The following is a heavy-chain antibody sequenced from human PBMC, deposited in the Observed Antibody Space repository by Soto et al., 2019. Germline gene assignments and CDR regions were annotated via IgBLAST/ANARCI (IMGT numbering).Heavy chain of an antibody. J-gene: IGHJ4*01. CDR1: GFTFSDYY. D-gene: IGHD7-27*01. CDR2: ISTSGSYT. V-gene: IGHV3-11*06. CDR3: AIDGSTNLLGPFDF. Sequence: QVQMVESGGGLVKPGGSLILSCAASGFTFSDYYISWVRQAPGKGLEWGSYISTSGSYTAYADSVKGRFTISRDHAKESVYLQMNSLRVDDTAVYYCAIDGSTNLLGPFDFWGHGTLFTVSS.